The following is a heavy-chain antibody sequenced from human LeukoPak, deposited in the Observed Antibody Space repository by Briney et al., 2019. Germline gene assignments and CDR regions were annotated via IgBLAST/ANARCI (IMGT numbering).Heavy chain of an antibody. CDR1: GFTFSSYG. D-gene: IGHD1-26*01. J-gene: IGHJ6*03. CDR3: ARDSVGANYYYYYMDV. Sequence: GGSLRLSCAASGFTFSSYGMTWVRQAPGKGLEWVSYISSSSSTIYYADSVKGRFTISRDNAKNSLYLQMNSLRAEDTAVYYCARDSVGANYYYYYMDVWGKGTTVTISS. V-gene: IGHV3-48*01. CDR2: ISSSSSTI.